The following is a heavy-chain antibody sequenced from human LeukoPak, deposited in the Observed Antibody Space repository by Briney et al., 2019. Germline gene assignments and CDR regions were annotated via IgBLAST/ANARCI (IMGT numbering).Heavy chain of an antibody. V-gene: IGHV3-30*02. D-gene: IGHD3-3*01. Sequence: GGSLRLSCAASGFTFSSYGMHWVRQAPGKGLEWVAFIRYDGSNKYYADSVKGRFTISRDNSKNTLYLQMSSLRAEDTAVYYCAKQLYYDFWSGYPYYFDYWGQGTLVTVSS. J-gene: IGHJ4*02. CDR3: AKQLYYDFWSGYPYYFDY. CDR1: GFTFSSYG. CDR2: IRYDGSNK.